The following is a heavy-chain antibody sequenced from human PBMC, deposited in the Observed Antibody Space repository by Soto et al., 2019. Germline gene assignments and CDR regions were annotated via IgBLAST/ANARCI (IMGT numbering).Heavy chain of an antibody. CDR2: INPNSGGT. Sequence: AASVKVSCKASGYTFTGYYMHWVRQAPGQGLEWMGWINPNSGGTNYAQKFQGWVTMTRDTSISTAYMELSRLRSDDTAVYYCARRVGARDSFDAFDIWGQGTMVTVSS. CDR3: ARRVGARDSFDAFDI. V-gene: IGHV1-2*04. D-gene: IGHD1-26*01. CDR1: GYTFTGYY. J-gene: IGHJ3*02.